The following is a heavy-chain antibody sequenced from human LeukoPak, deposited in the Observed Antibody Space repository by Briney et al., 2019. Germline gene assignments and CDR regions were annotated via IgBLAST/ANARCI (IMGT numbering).Heavy chain of an antibody. CDR1: GYTFNGYY. CDR3: ASETGSSGYLDY. J-gene: IGHJ4*02. D-gene: IGHD3-22*01. CDR2: INPNSGGT. V-gene: IGHV1-2*02. Sequence: ASVKVSCKASGYTFNGYYMHWVRQAPGQGLEWMGWINPNSGGTNYAQKFQGRVTMTRDTSISTAYMELSRLRSDDTAVYYCASETGSSGYLDYWGQGTLVTVSS.